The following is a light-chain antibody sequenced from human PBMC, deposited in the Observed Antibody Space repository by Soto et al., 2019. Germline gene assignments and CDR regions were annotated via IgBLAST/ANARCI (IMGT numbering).Light chain of an antibody. CDR2: GTS. CDR1: QAINTY. V-gene: IGKV1-39*01. CDR3: QQSYSTRLIT. J-gene: IGKJ5*01. Sequence: DIQMTQSPSFLSASVGDRVTISCRASQAINTYLKWYQQKPGKAPKLLIYGTSDLQNGVPSRFSGGGSGTDFTLTISSLQPEDFATYYCQQSYSTRLITFGQGTRLEV.